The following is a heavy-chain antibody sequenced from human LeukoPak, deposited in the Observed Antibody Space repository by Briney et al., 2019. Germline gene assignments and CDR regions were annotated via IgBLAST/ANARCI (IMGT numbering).Heavy chain of an antibody. CDR1: GFTFSSYG. CDR2: ISYDGSNK. Sequence: PGRSLRLSCAASGFTFSSYGMHWVRQAPGKGLEWVAVISYDGSNKYYADSVKGRFTISRDNAKNTLYLQMNSLRAEDTAVYYCARDAANYYYYYYMDVWGKGTTVTVSS. V-gene: IGHV3-30*03. CDR3: ARDAANYYYYYYMDV. J-gene: IGHJ6*03.